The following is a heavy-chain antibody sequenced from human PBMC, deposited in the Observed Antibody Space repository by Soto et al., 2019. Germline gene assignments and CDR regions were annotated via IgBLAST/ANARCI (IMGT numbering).Heavy chain of an antibody. V-gene: IGHV4-34*01. D-gene: IGHD3-22*01. CDR2: INHSGST. CDR3: ATFGTYYDTSGFLY. Sequence: SETLSLTCAVCGGSFSGYYWSWIRQPPGKGLEWIGEINHSGSTNYNPSLKSRVTISVDTSKNTVYLQMHSLRAEDTAMYYCATFGTYYDTSGFLYWGQGTLVTVSS. CDR1: GGSFSGYY. J-gene: IGHJ4*02.